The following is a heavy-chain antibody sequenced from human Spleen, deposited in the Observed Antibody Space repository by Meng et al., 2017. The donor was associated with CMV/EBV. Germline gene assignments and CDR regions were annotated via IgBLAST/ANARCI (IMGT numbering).Heavy chain of an antibody. D-gene: IGHD2-2*01. CDR1: GGSFSGYY. J-gene: IGHJ5*02. CDR3: AKVGPGWRSSTLVFDP. V-gene: IGHV4-31*11. Sequence: SETLSLTCAVYGGSFSGYYWSWIRQHPGKGLEWIGYISYSGTTYYNPSLKSRISISVDTSKTQFSLQLSSVTAADTAVYYCAKVGPGWRSSTLVFDPWGQGILVTVSS. CDR2: ISYSGTT.